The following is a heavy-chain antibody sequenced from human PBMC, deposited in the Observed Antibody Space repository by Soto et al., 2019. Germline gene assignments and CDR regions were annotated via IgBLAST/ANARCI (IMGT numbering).Heavy chain of an antibody. D-gene: IGHD6-13*01. CDR1: AFTFTTYG. V-gene: IGHV3-30*18. CDR2: ISSDGSKN. Sequence: QVQLVESGGGVVQPGRSLRLSCAASAFTFTTYGIHWVRQAPGKGLEWVAVISSDGSKNYFADSVRGRFTISRDNSKNTVYLQINNVRAEDTAVYYCAKERMGYYYGLDVWGQGTTVVVSS. CDR3: AKERMGYYYGLDV. J-gene: IGHJ6*02.